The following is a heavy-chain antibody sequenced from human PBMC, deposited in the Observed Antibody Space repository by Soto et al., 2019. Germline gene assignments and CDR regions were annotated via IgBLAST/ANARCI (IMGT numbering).Heavy chain of an antibody. CDR2: IYYSGST. V-gene: IGHV4-30-4*01. Sequence: SETLSLTCTVSGGSISSGDYYWSWIRQPPGKGLEWIGYIYYSGSTYYNPSLKSRVTISVDTSKNQFSLKLSSVTAADTAVYYCARDPYDFWSVYDYYYGMDVWGQGTTVTVS. D-gene: IGHD3-3*01. CDR3: ARDPYDFWSVYDYYYGMDV. J-gene: IGHJ6*02. CDR1: GGSISSGDYY.